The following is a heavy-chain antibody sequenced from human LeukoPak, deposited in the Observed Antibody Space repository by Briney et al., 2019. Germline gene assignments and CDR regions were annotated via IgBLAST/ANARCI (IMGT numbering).Heavy chain of an antibody. CDR3: ARHLRTGEKYYFDY. V-gene: IGHV4-39*01. Sequence: PSETLSLTCTVSGGAISSNSYYWGWIRQPTGKGLEWIGSIFYSGNTYSNPSLKSRLTISVDTSKNQFSLKLSSVTAADTAVYYCARHLRTGEKYYFDYWGQGTLVTVSS. J-gene: IGHJ4*02. CDR2: IFYSGNT. D-gene: IGHD3/OR15-3a*01. CDR1: GGAISSNSYY.